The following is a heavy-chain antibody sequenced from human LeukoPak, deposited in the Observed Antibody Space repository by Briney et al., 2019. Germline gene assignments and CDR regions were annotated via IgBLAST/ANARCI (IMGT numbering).Heavy chain of an antibody. V-gene: IGHV3-48*02. D-gene: IGHD3-16*01. CDR2: ISTSSSII. CDR3: ARESYYPFFMDV. J-gene: IGHJ6*02. CDR1: GFTVSSSY. Sequence: PGGSLRLSCAASGFTVSSSYMSWVRQAPGKGLEWVSSISTSSSIIYYADSVKGRFTISRDNAKNSLYLQMNSLRDEDTAVYYCARESYYPFFMDVWGQGTTVTVSS.